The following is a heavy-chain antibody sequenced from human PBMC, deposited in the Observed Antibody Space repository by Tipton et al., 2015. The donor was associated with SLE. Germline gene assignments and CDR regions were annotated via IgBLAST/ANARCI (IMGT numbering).Heavy chain of an antibody. Sequence: TLSLTCTVSGGSISSYYWSWIRQPPGKGLEWIGSIYYSGSTYYNPSLKSRVTISVDTSKNQFSLKLSSVTAADTAVYYCGGSGTMWDVFDIWGQGTMVTVSS. CDR3: GGSGTMWDVFDI. V-gene: IGHV4-59*04. CDR2: IYYSGST. J-gene: IGHJ3*02. CDR1: GGSISSYY. D-gene: IGHD3-16*01.